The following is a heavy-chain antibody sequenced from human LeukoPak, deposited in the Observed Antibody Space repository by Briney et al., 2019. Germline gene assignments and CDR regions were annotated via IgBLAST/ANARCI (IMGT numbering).Heavy chain of an antibody. J-gene: IGHJ4*02. CDR2: IYYSGTT. Sequence: PSETLCLTCTVSVGSVSGYFWSWIRQPPGQGLEWIGCIYYSGTTDYNPSLRSRVTLSVDTSKNQFSLKLTSVTAADTPVYFCARHVPTPYYGTSGPFDYWGQGTLVTVSS. V-gene: IGHV4-59*08. CDR1: VGSVSGYF. D-gene: IGHD3-22*01. CDR3: ARHVPTPYYGTSGPFDY.